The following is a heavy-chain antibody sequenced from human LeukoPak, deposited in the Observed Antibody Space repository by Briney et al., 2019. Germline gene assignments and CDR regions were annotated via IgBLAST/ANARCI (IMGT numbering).Heavy chain of an antibody. Sequence: GGSLRLSCAASGFTLSSYVMSWVRQAPGKGLEWVSGISGSGGSTNYADSVKGRFTICRDNSKNTLYLQMNRLRVEDTAVYYCAKDSGSGWYQYGMDVWGQGTTVTVSS. D-gene: IGHD6-19*01. CDR3: AKDSGSGWYQYGMDV. CDR2: ISGSGGST. CDR1: GFTLSSYV. V-gene: IGHV3-23*01. J-gene: IGHJ6*02.